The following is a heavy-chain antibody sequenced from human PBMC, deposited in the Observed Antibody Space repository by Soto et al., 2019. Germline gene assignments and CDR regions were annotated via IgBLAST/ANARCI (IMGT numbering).Heavy chain of an antibody. D-gene: IGHD2-2*01. V-gene: IGHV3-9*01. CDR3: AKSVVPAAMLVYFDY. Sequence: EVQLVESGGGLVQPGRSLRLSCAASGVTFDDYAMHWVRQAPGKGLEWVSGISWNSASIGYADSVKRRFTISRDNAKNSLYLQMNSLRAEDTALFYCAKSVVPAAMLVYFDYWGQGTLVTVSS. J-gene: IGHJ4*02. CDR1: GVTFDDYA. CDR2: ISWNSASI.